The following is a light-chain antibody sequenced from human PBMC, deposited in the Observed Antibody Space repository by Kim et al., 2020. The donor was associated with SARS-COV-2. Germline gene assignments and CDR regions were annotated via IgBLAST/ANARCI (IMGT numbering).Light chain of an antibody. CDR1: SSDVGGYDY. Sequence: QSALTQPASVSGSPGQSITISCTGTSSDVGGYDYVSWYQQHPGKAPKLMISEVSNRPSGVSNRFSGSKSGSTASLTISGLQAEDEADYYCSSYTSSSNVLFGGGTQLTAL. CDR3: SSYTSSSNVL. CDR2: EVS. J-gene: IGLJ2*01. V-gene: IGLV2-14*01.